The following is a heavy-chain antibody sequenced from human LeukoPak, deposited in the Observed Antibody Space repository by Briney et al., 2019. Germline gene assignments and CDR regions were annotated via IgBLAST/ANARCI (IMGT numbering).Heavy chain of an antibody. CDR2: INPNSGGT. CDR1: GYTFTGYY. CDR3: AASYGYDYYYMDV. Sequence: GASVKVSCKASGYTFTGYYMHWVRQAPGQGLEWMGWINPNSGGTNYAQKFQGRVTMTRDTSISTAYMELSRLRSDDTAVYYCAASYGYDYYYMDVWGKGTTVTVSS. D-gene: IGHD5-18*01. V-gene: IGHV1-2*02. J-gene: IGHJ6*03.